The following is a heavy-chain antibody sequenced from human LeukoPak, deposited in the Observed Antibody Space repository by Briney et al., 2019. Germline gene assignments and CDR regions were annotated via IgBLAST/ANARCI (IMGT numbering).Heavy chain of an antibody. D-gene: IGHD3-22*01. Sequence: GASVKVSCKASGYTFTSYYMHWVRQAPGQGLEWMGWISAYNGNTNYAQKLQGRVTMTTDTSTSTAYMELRSLRSDDTAVYYCARARTALYYYDSSGYSVVGADYYYMDVWGKGTTVTVSS. V-gene: IGHV1-18*04. J-gene: IGHJ6*03. CDR1: GYTFTSYY. CDR2: ISAYNGNT. CDR3: ARARTALYYYDSSGYSVVGADYYYMDV.